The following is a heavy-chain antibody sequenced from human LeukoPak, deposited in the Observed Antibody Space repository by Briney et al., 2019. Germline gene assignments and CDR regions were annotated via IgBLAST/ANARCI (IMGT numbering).Heavy chain of an antibody. V-gene: IGHV4-30-4*01. CDR3: STYYYDSSGYYVLDY. CDR2: IYYSGST. J-gene: IGHJ4*02. CDR1: GGSISSGDYY. D-gene: IGHD3-22*01. Sequence: PSETLSLTCTVSGGSISSGDYYWSWIRQPPGTGLEWIGYIYYSGSTYYNPSLKSRVTISVDTSKNQFSLKLSSVTAADTAVYYCSTYYYDSSGYYVLDYWGQGTLVTVSS.